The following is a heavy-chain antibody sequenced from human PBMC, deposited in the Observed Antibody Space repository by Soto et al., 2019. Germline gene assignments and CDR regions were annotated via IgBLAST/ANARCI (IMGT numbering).Heavy chain of an antibody. Sequence: QLQLQESGSGLVKPSQTLSLTCAVSGGSISSGGYSWSWIRQPPGKGLEWIGYIYHSGSTYYNPSLKSRVTISVDRSKNQFPLTLSSVTAADTAVYYCASSDYGDYVDFPYYWGQGTLVTVSS. CDR1: GGSISSGGYS. V-gene: IGHV4-30-2*01. D-gene: IGHD4-17*01. CDR2: IYHSGST. J-gene: IGHJ4*02. CDR3: ASSDYGDYVDFPYY.